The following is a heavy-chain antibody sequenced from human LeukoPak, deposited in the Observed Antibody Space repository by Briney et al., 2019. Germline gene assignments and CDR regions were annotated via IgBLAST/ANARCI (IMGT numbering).Heavy chain of an antibody. Sequence: KASETLSLTXTVSGGSISSGSYYWSWIRQPPGKGLEWIGEINHGGSTNYNPSLKRRVTISVDTSKNQFSLKLSSGTAAATAVYYCARGPRYYDSSGYITRYYHYYMDVWGKGTTVTVSS. D-gene: IGHD3-22*01. V-gene: IGHV4-39*07. CDR2: INHGGST. CDR1: GGSISSGSYY. CDR3: ARGPRYYDSSGYITRYYHYYMDV. J-gene: IGHJ6*03.